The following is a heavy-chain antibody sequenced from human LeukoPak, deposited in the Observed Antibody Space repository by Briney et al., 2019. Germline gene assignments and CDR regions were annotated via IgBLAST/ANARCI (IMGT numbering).Heavy chain of an antibody. CDR1: GFTFSSYG. CDR2: IWYDGSNK. J-gene: IGHJ4*02. Sequence: GGSLRLSCAASGFTFSSYGMHWVRQAPGKGLEWVAVIWYDGSNKYYADSVKGRFTISRDNSKNTLYLQMNSLRAEDTAVYYCAKDRGSSGWYDFDYWGQGTLVTVSS. CDR3: AKDRGSSGWYDFDY. D-gene: IGHD6-19*01. V-gene: IGHV3-33*06.